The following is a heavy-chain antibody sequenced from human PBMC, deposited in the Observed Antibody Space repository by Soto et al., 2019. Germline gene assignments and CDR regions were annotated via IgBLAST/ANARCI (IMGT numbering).Heavy chain of an antibody. V-gene: IGHV3-30-3*01. J-gene: IGHJ5*02. CDR3: ARGDDSGFYYDWFDP. CDR1: GFSFSTYT. Sequence: GGSLRLSCAASGFSFSTYTMHWVRQPPGKGLEWVALILFDGTKTYYADSVKGRFTISRDNSKNTLYLQMNSLGTEDTAVYYCARGDDSGFYYDWFDPWGQGTLVTVSS. CDR2: ILFDGTKT. D-gene: IGHD3-22*01.